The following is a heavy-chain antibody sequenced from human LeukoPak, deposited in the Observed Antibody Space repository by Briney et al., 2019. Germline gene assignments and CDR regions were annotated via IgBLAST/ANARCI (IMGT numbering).Heavy chain of an antibody. CDR3: ARDGELEGGYYFDY. D-gene: IGHD1-26*01. CDR2: ISYDGSNK. J-gene: IGHJ4*02. Sequence: PGGSLRLSCAASGFTFSSYAMHWVRQAPGKGLEWVAVISYDGSNKYYADSVKGRFTISRDNAKNSLYLQMNSLRAEDTAVYYCARDGELEGGYYFDYWGQGTLVTVSS. CDR1: GFTFSSYA. V-gene: IGHV3-30-3*01.